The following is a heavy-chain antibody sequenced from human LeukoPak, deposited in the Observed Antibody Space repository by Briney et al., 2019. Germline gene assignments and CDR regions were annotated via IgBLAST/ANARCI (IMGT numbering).Heavy chain of an antibody. CDR2: IYSGGST. V-gene: IGHV3-53*01. D-gene: IGHD5-18*01. J-gene: IGHJ6*02. Sequence: GGSLRLSCAASGFTVSNNYMSWVRQAPGKGLEWVSVIYSGGSTYYADSVKGRFTISRDNSKNTLYLQMNSLRAEDTAVYYCAREQLWDYYYYGMDVWGQGTTVTVSS. CDR3: AREQLWDYYYYGMDV. CDR1: GFTVSNNY.